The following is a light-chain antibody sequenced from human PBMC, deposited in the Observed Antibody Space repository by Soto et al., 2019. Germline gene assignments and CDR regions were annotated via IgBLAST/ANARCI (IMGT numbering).Light chain of an antibody. CDR3: CSYAGSSLVV. Sequence: QSVLTQPASVSGSPGQSITISCTGTSSDVGSYNLVSWYQQHPGKAPKLMIYEVSKRPSGVSNRFSGPKSGNTASLTISGLQAEDEADYYCCSYAGSSLVVFGGGTKLTVL. J-gene: IGLJ2*01. V-gene: IGLV2-23*02. CDR2: EVS. CDR1: SSDVGSYNL.